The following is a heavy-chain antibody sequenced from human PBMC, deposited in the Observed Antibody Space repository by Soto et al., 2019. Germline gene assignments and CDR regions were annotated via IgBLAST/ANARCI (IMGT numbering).Heavy chain of an antibody. CDR3: AKDSSILIPRYGMHV. D-gene: IGHD3-16*01. CDR2: ISGSGGST. Sequence: SLRLSCAASVFTFSSYAMSCVRHSPGKGLEWVSAISGSGGSTYYADSVKGRFTISRDNSKNTLYLQMNSLRAEDTAVYYCAKDSSILIPRYGMHVWGQAITLSGSS. CDR1: VFTFSSYA. J-gene: IGHJ6*02. V-gene: IGHV3-23*01.